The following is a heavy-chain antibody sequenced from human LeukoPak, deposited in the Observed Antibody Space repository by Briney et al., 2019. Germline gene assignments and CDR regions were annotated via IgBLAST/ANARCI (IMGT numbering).Heavy chain of an antibody. J-gene: IGHJ4*02. V-gene: IGHV1-18*01. CDR3: ARERFCSSTSCYGGRYYFDY. D-gene: IGHD2-2*01. CDR1: GYTFTSYG. Sequence: ASVTVSCKASGYTFTSYGISWVRQAPGQGLEWMGWISAYNGNTNYAQKLQGRVTMTTDTSTSTAYMELRSLRSDDTAVYYCARERFCSSTSCYGGRYYFDYWGQGTLVTVSS. CDR2: ISAYNGNT.